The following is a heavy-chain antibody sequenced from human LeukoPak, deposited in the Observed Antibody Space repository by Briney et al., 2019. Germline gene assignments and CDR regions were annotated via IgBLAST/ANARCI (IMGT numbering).Heavy chain of an antibody. CDR3: AKDILKYYYDSSGYSGMDV. CDR1: GFTFDDYA. V-gene: IGHV3-9*01. D-gene: IGHD3-22*01. Sequence: GGSLRLSCAASGFTFDDYAMHWVRQAPGKGLGWVSGISWNSNNIGYADSVKGRFTISRDNAKNSLYLQMNSLRAEDTALYYCAKDILKYYYDSSGYSGMDVWGKGTTVTISS. CDR2: ISWNSNNI. J-gene: IGHJ6*04.